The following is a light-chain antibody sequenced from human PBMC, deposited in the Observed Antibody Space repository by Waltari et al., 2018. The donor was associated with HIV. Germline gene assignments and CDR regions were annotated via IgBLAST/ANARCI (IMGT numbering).Light chain of an antibody. V-gene: IGLV3-1*01. CDR1: NIGYRS. CDR2: QDR. CDR3: QAWDSRSVV. J-gene: IGLJ2*01. Sequence: YELTQPPSVSVAPGQTATITCGGDNIGYRSVHWYQQKAGQAPVLVIHQDRKRPSGIPERFSGSNSGNTAALTISGTQAMDEADYYCQAWDSRSVVFGGGTKLTVL.